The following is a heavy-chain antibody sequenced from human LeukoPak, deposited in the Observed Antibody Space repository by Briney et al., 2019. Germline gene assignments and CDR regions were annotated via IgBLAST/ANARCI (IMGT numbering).Heavy chain of an antibody. D-gene: IGHD3-3*01. CDR2: ITGSSSNI. V-gene: IGHV3-48*01. J-gene: IGHJ4*02. Sequence: QAGGSLRLSCAASGFTFSSYSMNWVRQAPGKGLEWVSSITGSSSNIYYADSVKGRFTISRDNAKNSLYLQMNSLTVEDTAVYYCARDQSDVSGYYPYLDYWGQGTLVTVSS. CDR3: ARDQSDVSGYYPYLDY. CDR1: GFTFSSYS.